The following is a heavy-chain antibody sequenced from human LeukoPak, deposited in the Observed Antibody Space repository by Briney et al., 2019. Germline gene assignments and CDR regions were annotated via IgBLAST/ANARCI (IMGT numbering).Heavy chain of an antibody. J-gene: IGHJ4*02. D-gene: IGHD3-10*01. Sequence: VQPGGSLRLSCAASGFTFSNYAMSWVRQAPGKGLEWVSAISNSGSFTYFADSVKGRFTISRDNSKNTLFLQMNSLRADDTAVYYCARMVRGVINSCDHWGQGTLVTDSS. V-gene: IGHV3-23*01. CDR3: ARMVRGVINSCDH. CDR2: ISNSGSFT. CDR1: GFTFSNYA.